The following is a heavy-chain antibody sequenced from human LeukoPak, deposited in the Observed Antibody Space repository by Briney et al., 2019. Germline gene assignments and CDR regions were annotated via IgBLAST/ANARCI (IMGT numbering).Heavy chain of an antibody. CDR2: ISAYNGNT. J-gene: IGHJ4*02. V-gene: IGHV1-18*01. CDR1: GYTFTSYG. CDR3: ARDGYYYDSSAGY. D-gene: IGHD3-22*01. Sequence: ASVNASCKASGYTFTSYGISWVRQAPGRGLEWMGWISAYNGNTNYAQKLRGRVTMTTDTSTSTAYMELRSLRSDDTAVYYCARDGYYYDSSAGYWGQGTLVTVSS.